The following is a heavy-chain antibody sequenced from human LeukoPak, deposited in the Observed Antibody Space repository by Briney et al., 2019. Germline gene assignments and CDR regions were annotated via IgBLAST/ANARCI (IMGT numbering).Heavy chain of an antibody. CDR1: GYTFTGHY. Sequence: GASVKVSCKASGYTFTGHYMHWVRQAPGQGLEWMEWINSDSGGTKYAQKFQGSVIMTRVTSISTAYMELSRLKSDDTAVYYCARGRVHSWSDAFDIWGQGTTVTVSS. J-gene: IGHJ3*02. V-gene: IGHV1-2*02. CDR2: INSDSGGT. CDR3: ARGRVHSWSDAFDI. D-gene: IGHD1-1*01.